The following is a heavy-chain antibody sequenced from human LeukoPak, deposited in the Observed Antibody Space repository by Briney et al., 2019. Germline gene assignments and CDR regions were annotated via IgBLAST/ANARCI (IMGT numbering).Heavy chain of an antibody. Sequence: SETLSLTCTVSGGSISSYYWSWIRQPPGKGLEWIGYIYYSGSTNYNPSLKSRVTISVDTSKNQFSLELSSVTAADTAVYYCAASLRGYCSSTSCYTVSTFDYRGQGTLVTVSS. V-gene: IGHV4-59*08. CDR2: IYYSGST. CDR1: GGSISSYY. J-gene: IGHJ4*02. CDR3: AASLRGYCSSTSCYTVSTFDY. D-gene: IGHD2-2*02.